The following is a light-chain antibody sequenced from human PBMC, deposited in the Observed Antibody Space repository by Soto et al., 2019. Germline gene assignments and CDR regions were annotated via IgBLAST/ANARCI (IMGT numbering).Light chain of an antibody. V-gene: IGKV3-15*01. J-gene: IGKJ1*01. CDR3: QQYCNRPLT. CDR2: RAS. Sequence: EIVMTQSPATMSVSPGERGTLSCRASQIINSNLAWYQQKPGQAPRLLIYRASTRATNFPARFSGSWSGTEVPLTIRSLQAQDCEVYYCQQYCNRPLTFGQRTKVEIK. CDR1: QIINSN.